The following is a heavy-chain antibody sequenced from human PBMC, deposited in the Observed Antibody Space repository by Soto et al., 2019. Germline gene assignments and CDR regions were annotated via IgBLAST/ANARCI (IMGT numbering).Heavy chain of an antibody. CDR3: ARDVPGTEEDIVVVPAAPFDY. D-gene: IGHD2-2*01. CDR1: GFTFSSYS. CDR2: ISSSCSYI. Sequence: PGGSLRLSCAASGFTFSSYSMNWVRQAPGKGLEWVSSISSSCSYIYYADSVKGRFTISRDNAKNSLYLQMNSLRAEDTAVYYFARDVPGTEEDIVVVPAAPFDYWGQGTLVTVSS. V-gene: IGHV3-21*01. J-gene: IGHJ4*02.